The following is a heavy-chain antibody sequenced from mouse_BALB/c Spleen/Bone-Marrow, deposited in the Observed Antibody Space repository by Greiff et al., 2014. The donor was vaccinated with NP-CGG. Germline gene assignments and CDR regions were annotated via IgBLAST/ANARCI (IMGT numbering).Heavy chain of an antibody. D-gene: IGHD2-1*01. CDR3: ARQNGNYGYYYAMDY. Sequence: EVKLMESGGGLVKPGGSLKLSCAASGFTFSSYSMSWVRQTPEKRLEWVATISGGGSYTYYPDSVKGRFTISRDNAKNNLYLQMSSLRSEDTALYYCARQNGNYGYYYAMDYWGQGTSVTVSS. CDR1: GFTFSSYS. V-gene: IGHV5-9-2*01. J-gene: IGHJ4*01. CDR2: ISGGGSYT.